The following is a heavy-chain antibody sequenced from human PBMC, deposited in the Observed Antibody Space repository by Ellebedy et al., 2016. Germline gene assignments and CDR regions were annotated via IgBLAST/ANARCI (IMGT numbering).Heavy chain of an antibody. CDR3: ARRGGRDTKTGNDAFDM. D-gene: IGHD3-16*01. CDR1: GYSFPNYW. J-gene: IGHJ3*02. Sequence: GESLKISXQGSGYSFPNYWIGWVCQTRGKGLEWLGTVYPDDSNTKLSPSSQSQITISADKSIPTAYLQWSSLNASDTAMYYCARRGGRDTKTGNDAFDMWGQGTLVTVSS. CDR2: VYPDDSNT. V-gene: IGHV5-51*01.